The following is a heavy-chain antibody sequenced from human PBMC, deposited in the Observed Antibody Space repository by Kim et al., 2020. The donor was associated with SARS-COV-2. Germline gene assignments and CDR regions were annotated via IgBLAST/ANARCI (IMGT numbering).Heavy chain of an antibody. V-gene: IGHV3-53*01. CDR3: ARSRDGYNDLFDY. CDR2: MYTGGNT. Sequence: GGSLRLSCAASGLTVSNNYITWVRQAPGKGLEWVSVMYTGGNTYYTDSVKGRFTISRDKSKNTLYLHMNSLRPEDTAVYYCARSRDGYNDLFDYWGQGTLVTVSS. J-gene: IGHJ4*02. CDR1: GLTVSNNY. D-gene: IGHD5-12*01.